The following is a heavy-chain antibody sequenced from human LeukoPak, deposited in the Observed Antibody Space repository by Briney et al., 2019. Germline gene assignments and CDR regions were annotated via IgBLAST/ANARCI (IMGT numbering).Heavy chain of an antibody. Sequence: ASVKVSCKASGYTFTGYYMHWVQQAPGQGLEWMGWINPNSGGTNYAQKFQGRVTMTRDTSISTAYMELSRLRSDDTAVYYCARGEYDFWSGYDFYYFDYWGQGTLVTVSS. CDR3: ARGEYDFWSGYDFYYFDY. V-gene: IGHV1-2*02. J-gene: IGHJ4*02. CDR2: INPNSGGT. CDR1: GYTFTGYY. D-gene: IGHD3-3*01.